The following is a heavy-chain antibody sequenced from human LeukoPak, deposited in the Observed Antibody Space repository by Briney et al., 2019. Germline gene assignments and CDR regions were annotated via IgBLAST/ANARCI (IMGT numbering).Heavy chain of an antibody. CDR2: IKQDGSEK. D-gene: IGHD2-2*01. V-gene: IGHV3-7*01. J-gene: IGHJ3*02. Sequence: GGSLRLSCAASGFTFSSYWMSWVRQAPGKGLEWVANIKQDGSEKYYVDSVKGRFTISRDNAKNSLYLQMNSLRAEDTAVYYCARDRSRYCSSTSCSSDAFDIWGQGTMVTVSS. CDR1: GFTFSSYW. CDR3: ARDRSRYCSSTSCSSDAFDI.